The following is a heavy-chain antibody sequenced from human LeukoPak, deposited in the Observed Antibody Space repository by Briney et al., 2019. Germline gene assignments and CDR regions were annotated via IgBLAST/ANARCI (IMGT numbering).Heavy chain of an antibody. J-gene: IGHJ5*02. CDR3: ARDRSRNWFDP. V-gene: IGHV3-33*01. CDR2: IWYDGSNK. D-gene: IGHD3-10*01. Sequence: GGSLRLSCAASGFTFSSYGMHWVRQAPGKGLEWVAVIWYDGSNKYYADSVKGRFTISRDNSKNTLYLQMNSLRAEDTAVYYCARDRSRNWFDPWGRGTLVTVSS. CDR1: GFTFSSYG.